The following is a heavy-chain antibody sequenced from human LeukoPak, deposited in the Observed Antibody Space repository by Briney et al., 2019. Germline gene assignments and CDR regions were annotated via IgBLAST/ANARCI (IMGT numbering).Heavy chain of an antibody. V-gene: IGHV4-59*01. Sequence: PSETLSLTCTVSGGSISSYYWSWIRQPPGKGLEWIGYIYYSGSTNYNPSLKSRVTISVDTSKNQFSLTLSSVTAADTAVYYSARVPGSGWYRDAFDIWGPGTIVTVSS. CDR2: IYYSGST. D-gene: IGHD6-19*01. CDR3: ARVPGSGWYRDAFDI. CDR1: GGSISSYY. J-gene: IGHJ3*02.